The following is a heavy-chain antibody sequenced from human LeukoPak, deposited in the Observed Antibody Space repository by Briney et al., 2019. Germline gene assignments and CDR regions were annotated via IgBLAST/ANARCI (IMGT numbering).Heavy chain of an antibody. CDR3: ARIGIVGATTHGATDI. CDR2: IYYSGSI. D-gene: IGHD1-26*01. V-gene: IGHV4-28*05. Sequence: KPSDTLSLTCAVSGYSISSSNWWGWIWQPPGNVLELIGYIYYSGSIYYNRSLKSRVTMSVDTSKHQFSRKLSSVNAVDTAVYYSARIGIVGATTHGATDIWGQGTMVTVSS. J-gene: IGHJ3*02. CDR1: GYSISSSNW.